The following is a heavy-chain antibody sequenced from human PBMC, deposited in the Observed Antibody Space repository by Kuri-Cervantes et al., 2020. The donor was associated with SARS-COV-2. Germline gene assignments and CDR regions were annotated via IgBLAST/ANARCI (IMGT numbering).Heavy chain of an antibody. J-gene: IGHJ6*02. V-gene: IGHV1-69*13. CDR3: QGSSGYYSGPNYHYDVDV. CDR1: GGAFNNYA. Sequence: SVKVSGEACGGAFNNYAINWGRQAPGQGLEWMGVSIPMFKKKYYAQKFQGRVTSTADEATSTAYMELNSLRSEDSAVYYCQGSSGYYSGPNYHYDVDVWSQGITVTVSS. D-gene: IGHD3-22*01. CDR2: SIPMFKKK.